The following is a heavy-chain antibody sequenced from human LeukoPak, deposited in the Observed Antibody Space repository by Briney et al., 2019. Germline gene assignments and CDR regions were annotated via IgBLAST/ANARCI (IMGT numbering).Heavy chain of an antibody. Sequence: GGSLRLSCAASGFTFSSYEMNWVRQAPGKGLEWVSYISSSGSTIYYADSLKGRFTISRDNAKNSLYLQMNSRRAEDTAVYYCASQYSSGWPPDYWGQGTLVTVSS. CDR2: ISSSGSTI. CDR1: GFTFSSYE. D-gene: IGHD6-19*01. V-gene: IGHV3-48*03. J-gene: IGHJ4*02. CDR3: ASQYSSGWPPDY.